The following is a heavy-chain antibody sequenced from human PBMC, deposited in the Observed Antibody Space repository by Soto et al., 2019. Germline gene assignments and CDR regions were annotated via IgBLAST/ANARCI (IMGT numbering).Heavy chain of an antibody. CDR1: GGTFRKYP. D-gene: IGHD3-3*01. J-gene: IGHJ5*02. Sequence: QVQLLQSGAEVKKPGSSVKVSCRATGGTFRKYPISWVRQAPGQGPEWMGGIIPIFGTANYAQKFQGRVTITADESTSTAYMELSSLRSEDTAVYYCARVGYYDFREGRFDPWGQGTLVTVSS. CDR3: ARVGYYDFREGRFDP. V-gene: IGHV1-69*01. CDR2: IIPIFGTA.